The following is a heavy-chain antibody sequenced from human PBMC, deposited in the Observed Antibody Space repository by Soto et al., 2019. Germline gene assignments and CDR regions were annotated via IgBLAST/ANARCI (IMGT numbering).Heavy chain of an antibody. D-gene: IGHD6-13*01. Sequence: PGGSLRLSCAASGFTVSSNYMSWVRQAPGKGLEWVSVIYSGGSTYYADSVKGRFTISRDNSKNTLYLQMNSLRAEDTAVYYCARDLGIAAAGTWHLLFDYWGQGTLVTVSS. CDR1: GFTVSSNY. CDR3: ARDLGIAAAGTWHLLFDY. J-gene: IGHJ4*02. V-gene: IGHV3-66*01. CDR2: IYSGGST.